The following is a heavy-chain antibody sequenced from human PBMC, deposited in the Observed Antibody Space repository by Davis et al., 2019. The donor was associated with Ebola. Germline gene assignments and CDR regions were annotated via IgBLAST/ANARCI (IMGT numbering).Heavy chain of an antibody. D-gene: IGHD5-18*01. CDR2: ISSSSSYI. CDR3: AKGPSVGYSYGFPFDY. J-gene: IGHJ4*02. Sequence: GESLKISCAASGFTFSSYSMNWVRQAPGKGLEWVSSISSSSSYIYYADSVKGRFTISRDNAKNSLYLQMNSLRAEDTAVYYCAKGPSVGYSYGFPFDYWGQGTLVTVSS. V-gene: IGHV3-21*04. CDR1: GFTFSSYS.